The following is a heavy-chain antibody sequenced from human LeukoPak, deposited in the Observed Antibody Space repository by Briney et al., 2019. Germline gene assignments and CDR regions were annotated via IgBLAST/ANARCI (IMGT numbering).Heavy chain of an antibody. Sequence: PGGSLRLSCAASGFTFSNFAMSWVRQAPGKGLEWVSAISSGGGTSTYYADSVKGRFTISRDNSKNTLYLQMNSLRAEDTAVYYCAKRMTSMVPLNSWGQGTLVTV. CDR2: ISSGGGTST. CDR3: AKRMTSMVPLNS. V-gene: IGHV3-23*01. D-gene: IGHD4/OR15-4a*01. J-gene: IGHJ5*02. CDR1: GFTFSNFA.